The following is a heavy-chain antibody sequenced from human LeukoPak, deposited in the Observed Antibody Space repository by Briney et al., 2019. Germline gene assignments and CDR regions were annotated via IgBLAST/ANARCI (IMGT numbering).Heavy chain of an antibody. Sequence: KTSETLSLTCTVSGGSISSSSYYWGWIRQPPGKGLEWIGSIYYSGSTHYNPSLKSRVTISVDTSKNQFSLKLSSVTAADTAVYYCARHGGGYALRGVEVDYWGQGTLVTVSS. J-gene: IGHJ4*02. D-gene: IGHD5-12*01. CDR3: ARHGGGYALRGVEVDY. CDR1: GGSISSSSYY. V-gene: IGHV4-39*01. CDR2: IYYSGST.